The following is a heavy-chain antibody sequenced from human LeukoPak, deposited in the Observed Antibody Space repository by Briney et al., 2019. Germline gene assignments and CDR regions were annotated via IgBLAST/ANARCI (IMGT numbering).Heavy chain of an antibody. CDR3: ARGLRH. CDR2: IYTGGST. J-gene: IGHJ1*01. CDR1: GLIVSSNY. V-gene: IGHV3-53*01. Sequence: GGSLRLSGAASGLIVSSNYMSWVRQAPGKGLEWVSVIYTGGSTYYADSVKGRFTISRDNSKNTLYLQMNSLRAEDTAVYSCARGLRHWGQGTLVTVSS.